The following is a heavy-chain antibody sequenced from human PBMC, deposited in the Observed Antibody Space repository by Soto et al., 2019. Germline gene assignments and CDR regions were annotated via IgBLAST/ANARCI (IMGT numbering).Heavy chain of an antibody. CDR3: AMLNSGSYSYHGMDV. CDR1: GFTFSSYA. J-gene: IGHJ6*02. V-gene: IGHV3-23*01. D-gene: IGHD1-26*01. CDR2: ISGSGGNT. Sequence: EVQLLESGGDLVQPGGSLRLSCAASGFTFSSYAMNWVRQAPGKGLEWVSAISGSGGNTFYADSVKGRFTISRDNSKNTLFLQTHSLRAEYTAIYYCAMLNSGSYSYHGMDVWGQGTTVTVSS.